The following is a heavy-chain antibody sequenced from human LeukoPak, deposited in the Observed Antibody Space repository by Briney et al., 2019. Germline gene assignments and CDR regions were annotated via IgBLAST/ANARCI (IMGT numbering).Heavy chain of an antibody. J-gene: IGHJ6*02. V-gene: IGHV4-4*02. CDR3: ARNGGFDQDV. CDR2: ICPRGGI. Sequence: PSETLSLTCAVFGDSISNNNCYRWVRQSPGKGLEWIGEICPRGGINYNPSLRTRVIITGDRPKNQFSLNLFSVTAADSAVYYCARNGGFDQDVWGQGTTVTVSS. D-gene: IGHD2-8*01. CDR1: GDSISNNNC.